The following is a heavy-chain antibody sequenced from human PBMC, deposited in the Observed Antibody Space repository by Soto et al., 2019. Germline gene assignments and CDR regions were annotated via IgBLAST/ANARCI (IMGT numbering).Heavy chain of an antibody. CDR1: GGSISSGDYY. D-gene: IGHD3-10*01. J-gene: IGHJ4*02. CDR3: TRQEYYGSGSYY. V-gene: IGHV4-30-4*01. CDR2: IYYSGST. Sequence: SETLSLTCTVSGGSISSGDYYWSWIRQPPGKGLEWIGYIYYSGSTYYNPSLKSRVTISVDTSKNQFSLKLSSVTAADTAVYYCTRQEYYGSGSYYWGQGTLVTVSS.